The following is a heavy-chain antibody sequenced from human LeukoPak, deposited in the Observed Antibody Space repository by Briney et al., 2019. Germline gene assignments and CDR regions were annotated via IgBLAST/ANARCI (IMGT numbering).Heavy chain of an antibody. Sequence: SETLSLTCAVSGGXXSXXXXXXGXXXXXPXXGLEWIGSIYYSGNTYYNPSLKSRVTISVDTSKNQFSLKLSSVTAADTAVYYCARLKEGIDYWGQGTLVTVSS. CDR2: IYYSGNT. V-gene: IGHV4-39*01. CDR1: GGXXSXXXXX. J-gene: IGHJ4*02. CDR3: ARLKEGIDY. D-gene: IGHD3-10*01.